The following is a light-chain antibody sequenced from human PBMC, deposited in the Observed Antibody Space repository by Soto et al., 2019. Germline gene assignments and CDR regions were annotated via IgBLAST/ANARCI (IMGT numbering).Light chain of an antibody. V-gene: IGKV3D-15*01. J-gene: IGKJ4*01. Sequence: EIVMTQSPATLSVSPGERATFSCRASQSVSSNLAWYQQKPGQAPRLLIYGASTRATGIPARFSGSGSGTEFTLTISGLQSEDFAVYYCQQYNNWPLTFGGGTKVEIK. CDR1: QSVSSN. CDR2: GAS. CDR3: QQYNNWPLT.